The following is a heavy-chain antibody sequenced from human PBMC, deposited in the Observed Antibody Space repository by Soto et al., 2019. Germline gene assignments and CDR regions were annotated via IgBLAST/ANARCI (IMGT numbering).Heavy chain of an antibody. D-gene: IGHD3-10*01. V-gene: IGHV3-9*01. J-gene: IGHJ4*02. Sequence: EVQLVESGGGLVQPGRSLRLSCEVSGFTFDDYAMHWVRQAPGKGLEWVSGISWNGGSIGYADSVKGRFTISRDNAKDSLYLQMNSLRTEDTALYYCASTDSFGSGSLGFATDYWGQGTLVTVSS. CDR1: GFTFDDYA. CDR2: ISWNGGSI. CDR3: ASTDSFGSGSLGFATDY.